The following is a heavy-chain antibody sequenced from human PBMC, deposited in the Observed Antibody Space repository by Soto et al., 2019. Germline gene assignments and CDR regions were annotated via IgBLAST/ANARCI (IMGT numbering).Heavy chain of an antibody. V-gene: IGHV3-30*18. J-gene: IGHJ4*02. CDR3: AKDWINTWSFDY. CDR2: ISHDGSSK. D-gene: IGHD2-2*03. CDR1: GFIFRSSG. Sequence: QVQVVESGGGVVQPGRSLRLSCAASGFIFRSSGMHWVRQAPGKGLAWVAAISHDGSSKSYGDSVKGRLTISRDTSKNTLYLQMDSLSAEDTAVYYCAKDWINTWSFDYWGQGALVTVSS.